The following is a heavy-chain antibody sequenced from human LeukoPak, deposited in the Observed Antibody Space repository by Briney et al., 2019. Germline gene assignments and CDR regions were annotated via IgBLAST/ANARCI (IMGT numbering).Heavy chain of an antibody. CDR1: GFTFSSYG. J-gene: IGHJ4*02. CDR3: ARDPLVATILYYFDS. D-gene: IGHD5-12*01. V-gene: IGHV3-30-3*01. Sequence: GESLRLSCAASGFTFSSYGIHWVRQAAGKGLEWVAVISYDGSNKYYADSVKGRLTISRDNSKTTLYLQMNSLRAEDTAVYYCARDPLVATILYYFDSWGEGTLVTVSS. CDR2: ISYDGSNK.